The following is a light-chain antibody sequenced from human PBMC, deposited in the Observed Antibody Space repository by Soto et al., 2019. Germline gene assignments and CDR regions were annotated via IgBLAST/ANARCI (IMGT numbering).Light chain of an antibody. V-gene: IGKV3-15*01. CDR1: QSVSSY. CDR2: GAS. CDR3: QQYNQSFT. Sequence: EIVMTQSTATLSVSPGERATLSCRASQSVSSYLAWYQHKPAQAPRLLIFGASTRATGIPARFSGSGSGTESALTTSLVHSEYYADYYCQQYNQSFTFGQGTWVVIK. J-gene: IGKJ5*01.